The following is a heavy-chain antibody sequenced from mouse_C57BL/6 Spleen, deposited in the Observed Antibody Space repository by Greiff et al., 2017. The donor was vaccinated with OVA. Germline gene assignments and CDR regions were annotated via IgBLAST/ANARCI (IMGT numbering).Heavy chain of an antibody. CDR2: IYPGDGDT. V-gene: IGHV1-82*01. D-gene: IGHD2-2*01. CDR3: GRGGGYDWAMDY. J-gene: IGHJ4*01. Sequence: VQLKQSGPELAKPGASVKISCKASGYAFSSSWMNWVKQRPGKGLEWIGRIYPGDGDTNYNGKFKGKATLTADKSSSTAYMQLSSLTSEDSAVYFCGRGGGYDWAMDYWGQGTSGTGSS. CDR1: GYAFSSSW.